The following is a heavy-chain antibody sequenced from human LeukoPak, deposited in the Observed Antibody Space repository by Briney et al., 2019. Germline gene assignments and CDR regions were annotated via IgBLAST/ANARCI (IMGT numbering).Heavy chain of an antibody. CDR1: GFTFSTKS. Sequence: TGGSLRLSCAVSGFTFSTKSMNWVRQAPGKGLEWVSYITADGGTTYYADSVKGRFTISRDNAKNSLYLQMNSLRDEDTAVYYCASRDYFDYWGQGTLVTVSS. CDR3: ASRDYFDY. V-gene: IGHV3-48*02. J-gene: IGHJ4*02. CDR2: ITADGGTT.